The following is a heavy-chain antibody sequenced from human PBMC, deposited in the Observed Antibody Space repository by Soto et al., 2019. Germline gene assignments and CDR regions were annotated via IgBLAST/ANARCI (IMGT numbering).Heavy chain of an antibody. Sequence: PSETLSLTCAVYGGSFIGYYWSWIRQPPWKGLEWIGEINHSGSTNYNPSLKSRVTISVDTSKNQFSLKLSSVTAADTAVYYCARRGHNYYYYYGMDVWGQGTTVTVSS. CDR3: ARRGHNYYYYYGMDV. V-gene: IGHV4-34*01. CDR1: GGSFIGYY. J-gene: IGHJ6*02. CDR2: INHSGST.